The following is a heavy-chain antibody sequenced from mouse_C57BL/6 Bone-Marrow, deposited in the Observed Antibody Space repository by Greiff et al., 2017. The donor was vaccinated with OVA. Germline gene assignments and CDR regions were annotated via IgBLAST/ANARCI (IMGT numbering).Heavy chain of an antibody. CDR3: AREVGATVVENFDY. D-gene: IGHD1-1*01. J-gene: IGHJ2*01. Sequence: QVQLQQSGAELVKPGASVKLSCKASGYTFTSYWMHWVKQRPGRGLEWIGRIDPNRGGTKYNEKFKSKATLTVDKPSSTAYMQLSSLTSEDSAVYYCAREVGATVVENFDYWGQGTTLTVSS. V-gene: IGHV1-72*01. CDR2: IDPNRGGT. CDR1: GYTFTSYW.